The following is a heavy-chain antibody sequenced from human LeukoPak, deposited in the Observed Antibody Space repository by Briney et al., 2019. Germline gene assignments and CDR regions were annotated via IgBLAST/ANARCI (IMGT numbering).Heavy chain of an antibody. Sequence: PSGTLSLTCAVSGGSISSSNWWSWVRQPPGKGLEWIGEINHSGSTNYNPSLKSRVTISVDTSKNQFSLKLSSVTAADTAVYYCARHKDYSYMDVWGKGTTVTISS. CDR1: GGSISSSNW. CDR2: INHSGST. V-gene: IGHV4-4*02. J-gene: IGHJ6*03. CDR3: ARHKDYSYMDV.